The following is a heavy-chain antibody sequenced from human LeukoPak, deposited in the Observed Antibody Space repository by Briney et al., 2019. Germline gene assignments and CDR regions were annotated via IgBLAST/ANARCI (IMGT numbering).Heavy chain of an antibody. D-gene: IGHD1-26*01. CDR1: GGSISYYY. J-gene: IGHJ6*02. CDR3: ARSYSGTGYYYYGMEV. Sequence: PSETLSLTCTVSGGSISYYYWSWIRQPPGKGLEWMAYIYYTGTTNYNPSLKSRVTISLDTSKNQFSLKLTSVTAADTAVYYCARSYSGTGYYYYGMEVWGQGTTVTVSS. V-gene: IGHV4-59*01. CDR2: IYYTGTT.